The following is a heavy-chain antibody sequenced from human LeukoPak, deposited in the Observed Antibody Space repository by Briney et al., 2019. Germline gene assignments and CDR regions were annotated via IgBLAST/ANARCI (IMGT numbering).Heavy chain of an antibody. V-gene: IGHV3-53*01. CDR3: ARDRRERGFREFHYYYYYMDV. D-gene: IGHD3-10*01. CDR2: IYSGGST. J-gene: IGHJ6*03. CDR1: GFTVSSNY. Sequence: GGSLRLSCAASGFTVSSNYMSWVRQAPGKGLEWVSVIYSGGSTYYADSVKGRFTISRDNSKNTLYLQVNNLRAEDTAVYYCARDRRERGFREFHYYYYYMDVWGKGTTVTVSS.